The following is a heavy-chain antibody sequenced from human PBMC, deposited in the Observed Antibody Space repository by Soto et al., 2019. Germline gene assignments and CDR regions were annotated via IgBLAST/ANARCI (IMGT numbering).Heavy chain of an antibody. CDR3: ASGYYYDSSGYPAFDY. D-gene: IGHD3-22*01. CDR2: IYYSGST. Sequence: SETLSLTCTVSGGSISSGDYYWSWIRQPPGKGLEWIGYIYYSGSTYYNPSLKSRVTISVDTSKNQFSLKLSSVTAADTAVYYCASGYYYDSSGYPAFDYWGQGTLVTVS. V-gene: IGHV4-30-4*01. CDR1: GGSISSGDYY. J-gene: IGHJ4*02.